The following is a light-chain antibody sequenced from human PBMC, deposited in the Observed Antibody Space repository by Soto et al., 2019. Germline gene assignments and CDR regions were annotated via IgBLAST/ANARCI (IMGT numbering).Light chain of an antibody. CDR1: QSVSSY. Sequence: EIELTQSPATPSLSPGERATLSCRASQSVSSYLAWYQQKPGQAPRLLIYDASNRATGIPARFSGSGSGTDFTLTISSLEPEDFAVYYCQQYGSSPTCGGGTKVDIK. CDR2: DAS. J-gene: IGKJ4*01. V-gene: IGKV3-11*01. CDR3: QQYGSSPT.